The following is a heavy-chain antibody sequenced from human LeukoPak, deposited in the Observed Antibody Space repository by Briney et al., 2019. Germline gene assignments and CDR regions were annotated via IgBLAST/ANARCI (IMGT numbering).Heavy chain of an antibody. CDR3: AKDPSRITIFGVVSGAFDY. CDR2: ISGSGGST. J-gene: IGHJ4*02. D-gene: IGHD3-3*01. Sequence: GGSLKLSCAASGFTFSSYAMSWVRQAPGKGLEWVSAISGSGGSTYYADSVKGRFTISRDNSKNTLYLQMNSLRAEDTAVYYCAKDPSRITIFGVVSGAFDYWGQGTLVTVSS. CDR1: GFTFSSYA. V-gene: IGHV3-23*01.